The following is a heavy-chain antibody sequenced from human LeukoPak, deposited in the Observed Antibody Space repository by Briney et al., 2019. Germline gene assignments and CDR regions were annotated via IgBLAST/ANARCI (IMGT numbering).Heavy chain of an antibody. CDR2: ISSSSSTI. D-gene: IGHD2-2*01. Sequence: GGSLRLSCAASGFTFSSYSMNWVRQAPGKGLEWVSYISSSSSTIYYADSVKGRFTISRDNAKNSLYLQMSSLRAEDTAVYYCARVPATDYYYYYYMDVWGKGTTVTVSS. J-gene: IGHJ6*03. V-gene: IGHV3-48*04. CDR1: GFTFSSYS. CDR3: ARVPATDYYYYYYMDV.